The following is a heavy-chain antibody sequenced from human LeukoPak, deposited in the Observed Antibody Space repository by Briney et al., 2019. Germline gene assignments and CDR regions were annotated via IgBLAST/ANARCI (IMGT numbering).Heavy chain of an antibody. CDR2: INPNSGGT. D-gene: IGHD6-13*01. Sequence: GASVRVSCEASGYTLTGYYMHWVPQAPGQGLEWMGWINPNSGGTNYAQKFRGWVTMTRDTSISTAYMELSRLRSDDTAVYYCAGDLSAGGSPEGKNTFDIWGQGTMVTVSS. CDR1: GYTLTGYY. J-gene: IGHJ3*02. CDR3: AGDLSAGGSPEGKNTFDI. V-gene: IGHV1-2*04.